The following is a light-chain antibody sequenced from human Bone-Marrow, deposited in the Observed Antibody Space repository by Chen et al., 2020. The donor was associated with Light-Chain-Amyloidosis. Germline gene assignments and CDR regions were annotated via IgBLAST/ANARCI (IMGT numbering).Light chain of an antibody. CDR1: KRIRGN. Sequence: VMTQSPVALSVSPGDTATLSCRAIKRIRGNLAWYQQRPGQAPRLLIYGASARATGIPARFSGSGFETDFTLTISTIQSEDFAVYYCQQYNNWPLTFGQGTRVDIK. CDR3: QQYNNWPLT. V-gene: IGKV3-15*01. J-gene: IGKJ1*01. CDR2: GAS.